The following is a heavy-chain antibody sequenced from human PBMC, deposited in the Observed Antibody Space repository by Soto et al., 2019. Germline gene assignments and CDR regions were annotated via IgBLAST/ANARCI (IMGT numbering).Heavy chain of an antibody. Sequence: GGSLRLSCAASGFTFSSYGMHWVRQAPGKGLEWVAVIWYDGSNKYYADSVKGRFTISRDNSKNTLYLQMNSLRAEDTAVYYCAREGGGWITSPIAAAGTHYYGMDVWGQGTTVTVSS. V-gene: IGHV3-33*01. CDR3: AREGGGWITSPIAAAGTHYYGMDV. CDR2: IWYDGSNK. J-gene: IGHJ6*02. D-gene: IGHD6-13*01. CDR1: GFTFSSYG.